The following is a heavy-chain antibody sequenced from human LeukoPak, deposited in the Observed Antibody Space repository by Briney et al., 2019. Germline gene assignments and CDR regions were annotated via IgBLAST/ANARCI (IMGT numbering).Heavy chain of an antibody. V-gene: IGHV4-34*01. CDR3: ARTRGMSY. Sequence: KPSETLSPTCALYGGSFSGFFWGWVRPPPRKELEWIGEINHSGSTNYHPSLKSRVTISVDTSKNQFSLKLSSVTAADTAVYYCARTRGMSYWGQGTLVTVSS. D-gene: IGHD3-16*01. J-gene: IGHJ4*02. CDR2: INHSGST. CDR1: GGSFSGFF.